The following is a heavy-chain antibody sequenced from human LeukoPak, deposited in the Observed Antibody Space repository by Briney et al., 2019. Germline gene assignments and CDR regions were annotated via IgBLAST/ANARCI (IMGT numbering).Heavy chain of an antibody. CDR1: GGSFSGYH. V-gene: IGHV4-34*01. CDR2: INHSGST. CDR3: ASAIAVAGRIGVFDY. D-gene: IGHD6-19*01. Sequence: PSETLSLTCVVYGGSFSGYHWSWIRQPPGKGLEWIGEINHSGSTNYNPSLKSRVTISVDTSKNQFSLKLSSVTAADTAVYYCASAIAVAGRIGVFDYWGQGTLVTVSS. J-gene: IGHJ4*02.